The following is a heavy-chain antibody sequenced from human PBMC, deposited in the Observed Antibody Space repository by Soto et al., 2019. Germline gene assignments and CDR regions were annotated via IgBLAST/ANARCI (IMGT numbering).Heavy chain of an antibody. V-gene: IGHV3-48*01. Sequence: GGSLRLSCAASGFTFSSYSMNWVRQAPGKGLEWVSYISSSSSTIYYADSVKGRFTISRENAKNSLYLQMNSLRAEDTAVYYCARSSLIAARPNYYYYYMDVWGKGTTVTVSS. CDR1: GFTFSSYS. D-gene: IGHD6-6*01. CDR3: ARSSLIAARPNYYYYYMDV. J-gene: IGHJ6*03. CDR2: ISSSSSTI.